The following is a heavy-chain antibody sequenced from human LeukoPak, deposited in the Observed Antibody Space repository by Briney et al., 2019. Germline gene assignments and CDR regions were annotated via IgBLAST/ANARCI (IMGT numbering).Heavy chain of an antibody. CDR3: ARHLRNSFFDY. Sequence: PSETLSLTCTVSGGSLSNYYWSWIRQPPGKGLEWIGYIYYSGSTSYYPSLESRVTISVDTSKTQVSLKLSSVTAADTAVYYCARHLRNSFFDYWGQGTLVTVSS. J-gene: IGHJ4*02. V-gene: IGHV4-59*08. D-gene: IGHD2/OR15-2a*01. CDR2: IYYSGST. CDR1: GGSLSNYY.